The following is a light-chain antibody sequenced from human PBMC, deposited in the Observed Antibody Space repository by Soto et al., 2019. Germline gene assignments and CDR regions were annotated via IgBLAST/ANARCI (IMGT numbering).Light chain of an antibody. CDR3: CSYAGSSTLV. J-gene: IGLJ2*01. Sequence: QSALTQPASVSGSPGQSITISCTGTSSDAGSYNLVSWYQQHPGKAPKLMIYEGSNRPSGVSNRFSGYKSGNTASLTISGLQAEDDGDYYCCSYAGSSTLVFGGGTKLTVL. CDR2: EGS. CDR1: SSDAGSYNL. V-gene: IGLV2-23*01.